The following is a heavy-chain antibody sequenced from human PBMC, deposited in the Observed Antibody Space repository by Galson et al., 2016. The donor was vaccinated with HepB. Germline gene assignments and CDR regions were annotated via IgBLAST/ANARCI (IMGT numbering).Heavy chain of an antibody. Sequence: YTFRNYWISWVRQAPGKGLEWVAVTSSDATSEYYLDSVNGRFTISRDNAENMVYLQMNSLRVDDTAVYYCARVTAANKPFDSWGQGILVTVSS. D-gene: IGHD6-13*01. V-gene: IGHV3-30*12. CDR3: ARVTAANKPFDS. J-gene: IGHJ4*02. CDR2: TSSDATSE. CDR1: YTFRNYW.